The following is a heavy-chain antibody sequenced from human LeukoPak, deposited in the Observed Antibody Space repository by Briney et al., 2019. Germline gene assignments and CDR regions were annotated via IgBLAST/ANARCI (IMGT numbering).Heavy chain of an antibody. CDR1: GFTFSSYS. Sequence: PGGSLRLSCAASGFTFSSYSMNWVRQAPGKGLEWVSSISSSSSYIYYADSVKGRFTISRDNAKNSLYLQMNSLRAEDTAVYYCARLSSGWNYYYYYMDVWGKGTTVTVSS. J-gene: IGHJ6*03. CDR3: ARLSSGWNYYYYYMDV. CDR2: ISSSSSYI. D-gene: IGHD6-19*01. V-gene: IGHV3-21*01.